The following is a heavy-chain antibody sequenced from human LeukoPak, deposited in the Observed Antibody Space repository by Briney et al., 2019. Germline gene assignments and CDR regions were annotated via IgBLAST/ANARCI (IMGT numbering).Heavy chain of an antibody. CDR2: IYYSGST. CDR1: GGSISSSSYC. Sequence: SETLSLTCTVSGGSISSSSYCWGWIRQPPGKGLEWTGTIYYSGSTYYNPSLKSRVTISVDTSKNQFSLKLSSVTAADTAVYYCARRSCSSTSCYYYYMDVWGKGTTVTVSS. V-gene: IGHV4-39*01. CDR3: ARRSCSSTSCYYYYMDV. J-gene: IGHJ6*03. D-gene: IGHD2-2*01.